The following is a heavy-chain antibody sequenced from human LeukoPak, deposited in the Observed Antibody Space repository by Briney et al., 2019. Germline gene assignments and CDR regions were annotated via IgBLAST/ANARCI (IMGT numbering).Heavy chain of an antibody. CDR1: GFTFSSYS. V-gene: IGHV3-48*01. J-gene: IGHJ6*03. CDR3: ARDAASYYDFWSGYYPRSYYYMDV. Sequence: PGGSPRLSCAASGFTFSSYSMNWVRQAPGKGLEWVSYISSSSSTIYYADSVKGRFTISRDNAKNSLYLQMNSLRAEDTAVYYCARDAASYYDFWSGYYPRSYYYMDVWGKGTTVTVSS. CDR2: ISSSSSTI. D-gene: IGHD3-3*01.